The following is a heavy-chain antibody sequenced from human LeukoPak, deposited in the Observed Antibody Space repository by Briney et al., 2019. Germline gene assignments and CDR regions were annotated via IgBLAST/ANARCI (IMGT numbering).Heavy chain of an antibody. Sequence: SQTLSLTCAISGDSVSSNSAAWNWIRQSPSRGLEWLVRTYYRSKWYNDYAVSVKSRITINPDTSKNQFSLQLNSVTPEDTAVYYCAREGVDYYDSSGYYYVGNWFDPWGQGTLVTVSS. CDR1: GDSVSSNSAA. V-gene: IGHV6-1*01. J-gene: IGHJ5*02. CDR3: AREGVDYYDSSGYYYVGNWFDP. D-gene: IGHD3-22*01. CDR2: TYYRSKWYN.